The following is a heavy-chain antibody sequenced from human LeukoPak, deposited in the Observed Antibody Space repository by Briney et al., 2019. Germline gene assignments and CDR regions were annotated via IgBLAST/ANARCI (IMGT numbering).Heavy chain of an antibody. Sequence: GGSLRLSCAASGFTFSRYTMNWVRQAPGKGLECVSSISSSSSYIYYADSVKGRFTISRDNAKNSLYLQMNSLRAEDTAVYYCAREESIAAAGTSFDYWGQGTLVTVSS. CDR1: GFTFSRYT. J-gene: IGHJ4*02. V-gene: IGHV3-21*01. CDR2: ISSSSSYI. D-gene: IGHD6-13*01. CDR3: AREESIAAAGTSFDY.